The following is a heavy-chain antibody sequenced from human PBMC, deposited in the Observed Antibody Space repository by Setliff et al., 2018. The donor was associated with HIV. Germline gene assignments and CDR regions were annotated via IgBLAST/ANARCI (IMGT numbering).Heavy chain of an antibody. D-gene: IGHD6-13*01. Sequence: NPSETLSLTCAVSGYSISSGYYWGWIRQPPGKGLEWVGSIYHSGTTYYNPSLKSRVTISVDTSKNQFSLKLSSVTAADTAVYYCARDGYSSSWYVISGSFDYWGQGILVTVSS. CDR1: GYSISSGYY. CDR3: ARDGYSSSWYVISGSFDY. V-gene: IGHV4-38-2*02. J-gene: IGHJ4*02. CDR2: IYHSGTT.